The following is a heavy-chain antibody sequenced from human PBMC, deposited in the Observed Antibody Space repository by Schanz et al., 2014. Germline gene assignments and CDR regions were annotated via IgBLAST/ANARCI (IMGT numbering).Heavy chain of an antibody. CDR1: GFTFSSYG. J-gene: IGHJ4*02. CDR2: IWYDGSNE. Sequence: QVQLVESGGGVVQPGRSLRLSCAASGFTFSSYGMHWVRQAPGKGLEWVAVIWYDGSNEYYADSVKGRFTISRDNSKNTLYLQMNSLRAEDTAVYYRARPIYDLWSGSFDYWGQGTLVTVSS. V-gene: IGHV3-33*01. CDR3: ARPIYDLWSGSFDY. D-gene: IGHD3-3*01.